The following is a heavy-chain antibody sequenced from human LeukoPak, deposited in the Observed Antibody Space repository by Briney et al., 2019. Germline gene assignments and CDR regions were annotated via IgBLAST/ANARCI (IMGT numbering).Heavy chain of an antibody. D-gene: IGHD3-22*01. CDR3: AKSYYDSSGPFDY. CDR2: ISSSGSTI. CDR1: GFTFSSYE. Sequence: PGGSLRLSCAASGFTFSSYEMNWVRQAPGKGLEWVSYISSSGSTIYYADSVKGRFTISRDNAKNSLYLQMNSLRAEDTALYYCAKSYYDSSGPFDYWGQGTLVTVSS. J-gene: IGHJ4*02. V-gene: IGHV3-48*03.